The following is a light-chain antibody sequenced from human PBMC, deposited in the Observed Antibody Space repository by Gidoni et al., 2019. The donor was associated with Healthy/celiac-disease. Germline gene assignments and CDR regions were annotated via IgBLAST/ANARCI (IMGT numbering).Light chain of an antibody. CDR1: QSISSY. J-gene: IGKJ3*01. CDR2: AAS. V-gene: IGKV1-39*01. CDR3: QQSYSTPPVA. Sequence: DIHMTPSPSSLSASVGDRVTITCRASQSISSYLNWYQQKPGKAPKLLIYAASSLQSGVPSRFSGSGSGTDFTLTISSLQPEDFATYYCQQSYSTPPVAFGPGTKVEIK.